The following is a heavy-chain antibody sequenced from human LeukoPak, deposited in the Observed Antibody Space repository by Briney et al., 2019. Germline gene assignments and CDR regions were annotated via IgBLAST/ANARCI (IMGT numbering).Heavy chain of an antibody. CDR2: ISHSGDT. J-gene: IGHJ6*02. V-gene: IGHV4-34*01. Sequence: SETLSLTCDVSGDSFRGYYWTWVRQSPGKGLEWIGHISHSGDTNYSPSLTSRVSISIDTSKNQFSLKLTSVTAADTAVYYCARGEYTLLRGGIDVWGQGPLSPSP. CDR3: ARGEYTLLRGGIDV. CDR1: GDSFRGYY. D-gene: IGHD6-6*01.